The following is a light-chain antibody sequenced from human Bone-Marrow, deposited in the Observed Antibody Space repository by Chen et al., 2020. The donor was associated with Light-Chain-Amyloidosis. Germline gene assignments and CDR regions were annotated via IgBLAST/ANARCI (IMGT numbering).Light chain of an antibody. Sequence: SYGLTQPSPVSVAPGKTATIARGGNNIGSTSVHWYQQTPVQAPLLVVYDDSDRPSGIPERLSGSNSGNTATLTSSRVEAGDEADYYCQVCDRSSDRPVFGGGTKLTVL. V-gene: IGLV3-21*03. CDR2: DDS. J-gene: IGLJ3*02. CDR1: NIGSTS. CDR3: QVCDRSSDRPV.